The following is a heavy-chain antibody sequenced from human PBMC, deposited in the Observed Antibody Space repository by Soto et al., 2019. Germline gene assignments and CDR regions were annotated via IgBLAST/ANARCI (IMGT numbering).Heavy chain of an antibody. V-gene: IGHV4-31*03. D-gene: IGHD2-15*01. Sequence: PSETLSLTCTVSGGSISSGGYYLSWIRQHPGKGLEGIGYIYDSGSTYYNPSLKSRVTISVDTSKNQFSLKLSSVTDADTAVYYCASFTRSGRNDAFDIWGQGTMVTVSS. J-gene: IGHJ3*02. CDR1: GGSISSGGYY. CDR2: IYDSGST. CDR3: ASFTRSGRNDAFDI.